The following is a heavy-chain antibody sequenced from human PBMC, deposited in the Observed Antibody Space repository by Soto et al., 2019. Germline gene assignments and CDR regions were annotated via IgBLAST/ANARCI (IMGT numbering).Heavy chain of an antibody. CDR2: MNPSTGET. CDR3: VRGGDFDY. Sequence: QVQLVQSGAEVKKPGASVKVSCKASGYTFPDYDLNWVRQATGQGLEWMGWMNPSTGETNYAQKFEGRVTMTRSTSTSTGYMELSRLTFEDTAVYSCVRGGDFDYWCQGSLVTVSS. D-gene: IGHD4-17*01. CDR1: GYTFPDYD. V-gene: IGHV1-8*01. J-gene: IGHJ4*02.